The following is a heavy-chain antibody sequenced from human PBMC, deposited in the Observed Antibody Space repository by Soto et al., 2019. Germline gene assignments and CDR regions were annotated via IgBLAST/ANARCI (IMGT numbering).Heavy chain of an antibody. V-gene: IGHV3-7*05. CDR3: ARGSITRLRYFDWERRRSYYYYMYV. Sequence: PGGSLRLSCAASGFTFSRYWMTWVRQAPGKGLEWVANINENGRDKYFMDSVKGRFTISRDNAKNSLYLQMSSLRAEDTAVYYCARGSITRLRYFDWERRRSYYYYMYVWGQGTTVTVSS. CDR1: GFTFSRYW. CDR2: INENGRDK. J-gene: IGHJ6*03. D-gene: IGHD3-9*01.